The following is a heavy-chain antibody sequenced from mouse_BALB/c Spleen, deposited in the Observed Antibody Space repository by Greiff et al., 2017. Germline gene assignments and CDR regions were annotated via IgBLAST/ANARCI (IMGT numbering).Heavy chain of an antibody. D-gene: IGHD2-4*01. CDR1: GYTFTSYW. Sequence: VQLQQSGTVLARPGASVKMSCKASGYTFTSYWMHWVKQRPGQGLEWIGAIYPGNSDTSYNQKFKGKAKLTAVTSTSTAYMELSSLTNEDSAVYYCTGIYYDYGYYAMDYWGQGTSVTVSS. J-gene: IGHJ4*01. CDR3: TGIYYDYGYYAMDY. CDR2: IYPGNSDT. V-gene: IGHV1-5*01.